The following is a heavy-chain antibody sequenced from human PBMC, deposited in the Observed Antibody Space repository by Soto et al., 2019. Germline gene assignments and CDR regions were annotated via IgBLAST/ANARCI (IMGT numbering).Heavy chain of an antibody. Sequence: PEGSLRLSFAASGVTCSSYGMHWVRQAPGKGPEWVAVIWYDGRNKYYADSVKGRFTISRDNPKNTLYLQMNSLRAEDTAVCYCAREPNTAVVNYGMQXRGQGTSGTVS. CDR3: AREPNTAVVNYGMQX. J-gene: IGHJ6*02. CDR2: IWYDGRNK. V-gene: IGHV3-33*01. CDR1: GVTCSSYG. D-gene: IGHD6-13*01.